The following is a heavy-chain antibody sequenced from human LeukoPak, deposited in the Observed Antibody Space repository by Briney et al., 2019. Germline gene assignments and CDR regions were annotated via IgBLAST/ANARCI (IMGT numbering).Heavy chain of an antibody. CDR3: ARMGPLLGIPAAIGKYYFDY. Sequence: SETLSLTCTVSGGSISSGGYYWSWIRQHPGKGLEWIGYIYYSGSTYYNPPLKSRVTISVDTSRNQFSLKLSSVTAADTAVYYCARMGPLLGIPAAIGKYYFDYWGQGTLVTVSS. V-gene: IGHV4-31*03. CDR1: GGSISSGGYY. CDR2: IYYSGST. J-gene: IGHJ4*02. D-gene: IGHD2-2*01.